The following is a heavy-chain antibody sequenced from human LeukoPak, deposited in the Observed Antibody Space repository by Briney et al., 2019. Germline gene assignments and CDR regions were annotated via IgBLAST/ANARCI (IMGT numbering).Heavy chain of an antibody. J-gene: IGHJ5*02. Sequence: ASVKVSCKASGYTFTGYYMHWVRQAPGQGLEWMGWINPNSGGRNYAQKFQGRVTMTRDTSISTAYMELSRLRSVDTAVYYCARENFCSSGYCFDPLGQGTLVTVS. CDR1: GYTFTGYY. CDR2: INPNSGGR. CDR3: ARENFCSSGYCFDP. V-gene: IGHV1-2*02. D-gene: IGHD6-13*01.